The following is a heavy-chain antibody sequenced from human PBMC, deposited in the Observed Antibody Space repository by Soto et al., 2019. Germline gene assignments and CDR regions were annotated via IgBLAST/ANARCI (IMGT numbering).Heavy chain of an antibody. J-gene: IGHJ5*02. D-gene: IGHD6-19*01. V-gene: IGHV3-30*18. Sequence: GGSLRLSCAASGFTFSSYGMHWVRQAPGKGLEWVAVISYDGSNKYYADSVKGRFTISRDNSKNTLYLQMNSLRAEDTAVYYCAKATEQWLALWGPWFDPWGQGTLVTVS. CDR2: ISYDGSNK. CDR1: GFTFSSYG. CDR3: AKATEQWLALWGPWFDP.